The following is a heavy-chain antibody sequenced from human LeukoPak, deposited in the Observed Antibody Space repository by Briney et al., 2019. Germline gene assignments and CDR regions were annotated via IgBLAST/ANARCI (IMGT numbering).Heavy chain of an antibody. D-gene: IGHD3-16*02. J-gene: IGHJ5*02. CDR2: ITSSSSYI. CDR1: GFTFSSYT. CDR3: ARDREGDYIWGSYRPDWFDP. V-gene: IGHV3-21*01. Sequence: GGSLRLSCEASGFTFSSYTMSWVRQAPGTGLEGVSSITSSSSYIYYADSVKGRFTISRDNARNSLYLQMNSLRAEDTAVYYCARDREGDYIWGSYRPDWFDPWGQGTLVTVSS.